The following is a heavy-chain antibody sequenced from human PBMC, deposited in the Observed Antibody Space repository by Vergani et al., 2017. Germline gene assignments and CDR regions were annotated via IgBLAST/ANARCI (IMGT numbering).Heavy chain of an antibody. J-gene: IGHJ6*02. CDR1: GFTFSSYA. CDR2: ISGSGGST. V-gene: IGHV3-23*01. Sequence: EVQLLESGGGLVQPGGSLRLSCAASGFTFSSYAMSWVRQAPGKGLEWVSAISGSGGSTYYADSVKGRFTISRDNAKNTLYLQMNSLRAEDTAVYYCAKNSAVIRYYYGMDVWGQGTTVTVSS. CDR3: AKNSAVIRYYYGMDV. D-gene: IGHD4-23*01.